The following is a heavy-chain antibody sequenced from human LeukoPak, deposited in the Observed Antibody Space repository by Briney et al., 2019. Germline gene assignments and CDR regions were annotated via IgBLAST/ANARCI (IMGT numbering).Heavy chain of an antibody. V-gene: IGHV1-18*01. CDR1: GYTFTSYG. CDR2: ISAYNGNT. Sequence: ASVKVSCKASGYTFTSYGISWVRQAPGQGLEWMGWISAYNGNTNYAQKLQGRVTMTTDTSTSTAYMELRSLRSDDTAVYYCARPTYCSGGSCYPSEYYYYGMDVWGQGTTVTVSS. CDR3: ARPTYCSGGSCYPSEYYYYGMDV. D-gene: IGHD2-15*01. J-gene: IGHJ6*02.